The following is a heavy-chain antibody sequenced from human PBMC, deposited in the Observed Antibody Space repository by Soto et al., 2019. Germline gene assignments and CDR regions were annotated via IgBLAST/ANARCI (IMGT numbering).Heavy chain of an antibody. Sequence: SETLSLTCAVYGGSFSGYYWSWLRQPPGKGLEWIGEINHSGSPNYNPSLKSRVTISVDTSKNQFSLKMTSVTAADTAVDYCATANWSHPYFAPWAQGTLVTVS. J-gene: IGHJ5*02. CDR3: ATANWSHPYFAP. D-gene: IGHD1-1*01. CDR1: GGSFSGYY. V-gene: IGHV4-34*01. CDR2: INHSGSP.